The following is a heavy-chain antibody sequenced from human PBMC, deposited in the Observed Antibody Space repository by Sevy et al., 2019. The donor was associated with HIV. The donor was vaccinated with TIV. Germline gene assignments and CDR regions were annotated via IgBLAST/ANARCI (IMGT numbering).Heavy chain of an antibody. CDR2: ISSSSRTI. J-gene: IGHJ4*02. CDR3: ARDVDTPFVRSFDS. CDR1: GGTFSSDS. Sequence: GGSLRLSCVVSGGTFSSDSRNWVRQAPGKGLEWLAYISSSSRTIYYADSVEGRFTIASDNDKKSLFLQMNNLRDEDSATYYCARDVDTPFVRSFDSWGQGTLVTVSS. V-gene: IGHV3-48*02. D-gene: IGHD5-18*01.